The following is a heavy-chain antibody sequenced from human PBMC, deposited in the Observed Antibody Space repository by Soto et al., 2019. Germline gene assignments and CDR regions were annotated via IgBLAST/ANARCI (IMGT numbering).Heavy chain of an antibody. V-gene: IGHV3-33*01. Sequence: QVQLVESGGGVVQPGRSLRLSCAASGFTFSSYGMHWVRQAPGKGLEWVAVIWYDGSNKYYADSVKGRFTISRDNSKNTLDRQMNSLRAEDTAVYYCARSVPAANYYYGMDVWGQGTTVTVSS. D-gene: IGHD2-2*01. CDR1: GFTFSSYG. J-gene: IGHJ6*02. CDR3: ARSVPAANYYYGMDV. CDR2: IWYDGSNK.